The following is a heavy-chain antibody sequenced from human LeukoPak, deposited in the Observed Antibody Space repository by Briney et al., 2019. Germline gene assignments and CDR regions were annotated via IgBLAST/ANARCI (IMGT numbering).Heavy chain of an antibody. CDR3: ARWSGLREGYFDY. J-gene: IGHJ4*02. Sequence: SETLSLTCTVSGGSISSGSYYWSWIRQPAGKGLEWVGRIYTSGSTNYNPSLKSRVTISVDTSKNQFSLKLSSVTAADTAVYYCARWSGLREGYFDYWGQGTLVTVSS. D-gene: IGHD3-10*01. CDR2: IYTSGST. CDR1: GGSISSGSYY. V-gene: IGHV4-61*02.